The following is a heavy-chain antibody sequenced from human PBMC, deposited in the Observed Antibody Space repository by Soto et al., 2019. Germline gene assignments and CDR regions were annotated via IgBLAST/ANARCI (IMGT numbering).Heavy chain of an antibody. CDR2: INPNSGGT. V-gene: IGHV1-2*02. CDR3: ARGRSGYYYDSSGYAHFAY. J-gene: IGHJ4*02. D-gene: IGHD3-22*01. Sequence: GASVKVSCKASGYTFTGYYMHWVRQAPGQGLEWMGWINPNSGGTNYAQKFQGRVTMTRDTSISTAYMELSRLRSDDTAVYYCARGRSGYYYDSSGYAHFAYWGPGTLVTVSS. CDR1: GYTFTGYY.